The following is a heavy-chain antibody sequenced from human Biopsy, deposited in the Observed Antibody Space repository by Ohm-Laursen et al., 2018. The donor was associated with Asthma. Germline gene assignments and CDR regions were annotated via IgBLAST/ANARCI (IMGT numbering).Heavy chain of an antibody. CDR1: GDSFSNYA. CDR3: AREATSGEVPFGYFYALDV. Sequence: AASVKVSCKASGDSFSNYAIHWVRQAPGQRLEWMGWINAGNGNTKYSQKLQGRLTMTRDTSTRTVYMELSSLRSEDTAVYYCAREATSGEVPFGYFYALDVWGEGTTVTVSS. D-gene: IGHD2-2*01. J-gene: IGHJ6*04. V-gene: IGHV1-3*01. CDR2: INAGNGNT.